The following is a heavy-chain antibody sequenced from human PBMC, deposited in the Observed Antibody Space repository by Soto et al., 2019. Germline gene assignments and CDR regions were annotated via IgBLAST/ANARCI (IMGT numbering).Heavy chain of an antibody. J-gene: IGHJ3*02. V-gene: IGHV3-21*01. D-gene: IGHD3-22*01. CDR2: ISSSRSYI. CDR3: ARDKWSYYYDSSGHSGAFDI. Sequence: GGSLTLSCAASGFTFSRYTMNWVRQAPGKGLEWVSSISSSRSYIYYVDSVKGRFTISRDNAKNSLYLQMNSLRAEDTAVYYCARDKWSYYYDSSGHSGAFDIWGQGTMVTVSS. CDR1: GFTFSRYT.